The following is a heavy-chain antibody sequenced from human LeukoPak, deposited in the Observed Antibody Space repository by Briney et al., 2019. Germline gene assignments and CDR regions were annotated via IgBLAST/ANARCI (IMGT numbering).Heavy chain of an antibody. D-gene: IGHD3-22*01. Sequence: GGSLRLSCAASGFTFTSYAMSWVRQTPGKGLEWVASMSGGGDSDYYADSVKGRFTVSRDKSTNTLYVQMNSLRAVDTAVYYCTKDASYARENDNSGFFIDWGQGTLVTVSS. CDR1: GFTFTSYA. J-gene: IGHJ4*02. CDR3: TKDASYARENDNSGFFID. V-gene: IGHV3-23*01. CDR2: MSGGGDSD.